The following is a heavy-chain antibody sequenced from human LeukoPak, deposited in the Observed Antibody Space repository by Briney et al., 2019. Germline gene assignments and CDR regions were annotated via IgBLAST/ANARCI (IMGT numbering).Heavy chain of an antibody. V-gene: IGHV4-34*01. J-gene: IGHJ4*02. Sequence: PSETLSLTCAVYGGSFSGYYWSWIRQPPAKGLEWIGEINHSGSTNYNPSLKSRVTISVDTSKNQFSLKLSSVTAADTAVYYCARVGHIAAAGTYDYWGQGTRVTVSS. CDR3: ARVGHIAAAGTYDY. CDR1: GGSFSGYY. CDR2: INHSGST. D-gene: IGHD6-13*01.